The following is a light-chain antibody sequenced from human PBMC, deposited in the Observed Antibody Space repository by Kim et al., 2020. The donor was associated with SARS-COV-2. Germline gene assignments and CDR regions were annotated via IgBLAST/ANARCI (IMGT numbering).Light chain of an antibody. CDR3: QSYDSSNWV. CDR1: SGSIASNY. V-gene: IGLV6-57*03. CDR2: EDN. Sequence: GKMVTISCTRSSGSIASNYVQWYQQRPGSVPTTVIYEDNQRPSGVPDRFSGSIDSSSNSASLTISGLKTEDEADYYCQSYDSSNWVFGGGTQLTVL. J-gene: IGLJ3*02.